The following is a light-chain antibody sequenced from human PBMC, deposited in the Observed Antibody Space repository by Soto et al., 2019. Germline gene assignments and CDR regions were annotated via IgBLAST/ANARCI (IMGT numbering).Light chain of an antibody. J-gene: IGKJ5*01. CDR1: RSVSSY. V-gene: IGKV3-11*01. CDR3: QQRSIWPIT. Sequence: ILFTQSPATLSLSPGESATLSCRATRSVSSYLAWYQQKPGQAPRLLIYDASSRPTDIPARFSGSGSGTDFTLTISSLEPEDFALYYCQQRSIWPITFGQGTRLANK. CDR2: DAS.